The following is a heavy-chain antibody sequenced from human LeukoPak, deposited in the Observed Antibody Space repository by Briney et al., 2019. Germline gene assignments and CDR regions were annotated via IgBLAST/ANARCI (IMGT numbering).Heavy chain of an antibody. Sequence: GGSLRLSCAASGFPFSTYGMNWFRQAPGEGLEWASHISGSDSLKYYADSVKGRFTISRDNAKNSLYLQMNTLRAEDTAVYYCAREEYYGSVFFLRHKSAYDMDVWGKGTTVTVSS. D-gene: IGHD3-10*01. CDR2: ISGSDSLK. CDR1: GFPFSTYG. V-gene: IGHV3-48*03. CDR3: AREEYYGSVFFLRHKSAYDMDV. J-gene: IGHJ6*04.